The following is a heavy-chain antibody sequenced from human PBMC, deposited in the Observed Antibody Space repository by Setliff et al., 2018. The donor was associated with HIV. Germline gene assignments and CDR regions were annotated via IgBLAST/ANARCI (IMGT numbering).Heavy chain of an antibody. CDR1: GGTFNDYA. V-gene: IGHV1-69*05. CDR3: AREDGFCSGGSCYLDF. J-gene: IGHJ4*02. Sequence: SVKVSCKASGGTFNDYAISWVRQAPGQGLEWMGGIIPMIGLATYAQKFQGRVTITTDESTSTAYMELSSLTSEDTAMYYCAREDGFCSGGSCYLDFWGQGALVTVSS. CDR2: IIPMIGLA. D-gene: IGHD2-15*01.